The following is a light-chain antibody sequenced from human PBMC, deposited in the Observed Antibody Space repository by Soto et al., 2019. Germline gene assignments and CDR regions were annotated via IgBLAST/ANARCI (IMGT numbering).Light chain of an antibody. CDR2: GAS. CDR1: QSVSSSY. CDR3: QQYNNWPPWT. Sequence: ENVLTQSPGTLSLSPGERATLSCRASQSVSSSYLAWYQQKPGQAPRLLIYGASSRATGIPDRFSGSGSGTDFTLTISRLEPEDFAVYYCQQYNNWPPWTFGQGTMV. J-gene: IGKJ1*01. V-gene: IGKV3-20*01.